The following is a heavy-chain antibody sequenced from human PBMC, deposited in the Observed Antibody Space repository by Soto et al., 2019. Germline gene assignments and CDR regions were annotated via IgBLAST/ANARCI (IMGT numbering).Heavy chain of an antibody. CDR2: ISTYNGDT. V-gene: IGHV1-18*01. Sequence: ASVKVSCKASRYTFTSDGSGWVRQAPGQGLEWMGWISTYNGDTNYAQKLQGRVTMTTDTSTSTAYMELRSLRSDDTAVYYCAMEVYYYDSSGYYYTYWGQGTLVTVSS. D-gene: IGHD3-22*01. CDR3: AMEVYYYDSSGYYYTY. J-gene: IGHJ4*02. CDR1: RYTFTSDG.